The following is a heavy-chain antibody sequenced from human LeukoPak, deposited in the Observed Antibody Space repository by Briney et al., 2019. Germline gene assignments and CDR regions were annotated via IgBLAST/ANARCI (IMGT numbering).Heavy chain of an antibody. D-gene: IGHD1-7*01. CDR1: GGTFSSYA. V-gene: IGHV1-69*13. J-gene: IGHJ6*03. CDR2: IIPIFGTA. CDR3: ARNWNYGDYFYYYMDV. Sequence: SVKVSCKASGGTFSSYAISWVRQAPGQGLEWMGGIIPIFGTANYAQKFQGRVTITADESTSTAYMELSSLRSEDTAVYYCARNWNYGDYFYYYMDVWGKGTTVTVSS.